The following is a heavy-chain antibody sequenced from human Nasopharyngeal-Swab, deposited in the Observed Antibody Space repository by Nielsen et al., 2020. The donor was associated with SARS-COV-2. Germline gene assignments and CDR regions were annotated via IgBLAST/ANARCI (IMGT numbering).Heavy chain of an antibody. CDR2: IYYSGST. J-gene: IGHJ2*01. CDR1: GGSISSYY. D-gene: IGHD6-13*01. V-gene: IGHV4-59*01. Sequence: SETLSLTCTVSGGSISSYYWSWIRQPPGKGLEWIGYIYYSGSTNYNPSLKSRVTISVDTSKNQLSLKLSSVTAADTAVYYCARGSIAAAGSNWYFDLWGRGTLVTVSS. CDR3: ARGSIAAAGSNWYFDL.